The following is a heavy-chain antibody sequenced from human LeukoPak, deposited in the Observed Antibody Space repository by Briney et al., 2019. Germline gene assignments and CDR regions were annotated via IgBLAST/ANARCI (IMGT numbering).Heavy chain of an antibody. Sequence: SQTLSLTCAISGDSVSSNSAAWNWIRQSPSRGLEWLGRTYYRSKWVNDYAVSVRSRITIDADTSKNQFSLQLNSVSPEDTAVYYCARGDTATGGSTWYFDPWGRGTLVTVSS. CDR3: ARGDTATGGSTWYFDP. J-gene: IGHJ2*01. CDR2: TYYRSKWVN. CDR1: GDSVSSNSAA. V-gene: IGHV6-1*01. D-gene: IGHD3-10*01.